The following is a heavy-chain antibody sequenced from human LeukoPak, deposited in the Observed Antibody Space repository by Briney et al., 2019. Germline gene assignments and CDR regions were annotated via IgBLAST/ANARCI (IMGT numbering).Heavy chain of an antibody. CDR3: AKGIYSSGWSYFDY. D-gene: IGHD6-19*01. CDR2: LSGSGITT. V-gene: IGHV3-23*01. J-gene: IGHJ4*01. Sequence: QTGGSLRLSCAASGFTFSNSAMSWVRQAPGKGLEWVSTLSGSGITTYYADSVKGRFTISRDNSKNTLYLQMNSLRAEDTAVYYCAKGIYSSGWSYFDYWAHGTLVTVSS. CDR1: GFTFSNSA.